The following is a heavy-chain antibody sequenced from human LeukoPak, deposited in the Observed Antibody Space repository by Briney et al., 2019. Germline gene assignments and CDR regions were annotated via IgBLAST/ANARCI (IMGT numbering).Heavy chain of an antibody. CDR2: IFYSGST. J-gene: IGHJ3*02. CDR1: GGSLSGRLYY. CDR3: ARLKISTAGDAFDI. D-gene: IGHD6-13*01. V-gene: IGHV4-39*01. Sequence: ETLSLTCTVSGGSLSGRLYYWTWIRQPPGKGLEWIGSIFYSGSTYFNPSLKSRVTLSVATSKNQFSLRLSSVTAADAGPYYCARLKISTAGDAFDIWGQGTMVTVSS.